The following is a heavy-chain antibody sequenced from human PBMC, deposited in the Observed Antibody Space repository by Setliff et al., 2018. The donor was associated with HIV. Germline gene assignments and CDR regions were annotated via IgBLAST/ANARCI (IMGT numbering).Heavy chain of an antibody. CDR3: ARRWGIRGYSS. Sequence: PSETLSLTCTVSGGSISSGSFYWSWIRQPAGKGLEWIGRVYTSGSTNYHPSLKSRVTISVDTSKNQFSLKLYSVTAADTSVYYCARRWGIRGYSSWGQGTLVTVSS. CDR2: VYTSGST. J-gene: IGHJ5*02. V-gene: IGHV4-61*02. D-gene: IGHD5-18*01. CDR1: GGSISSGSFY.